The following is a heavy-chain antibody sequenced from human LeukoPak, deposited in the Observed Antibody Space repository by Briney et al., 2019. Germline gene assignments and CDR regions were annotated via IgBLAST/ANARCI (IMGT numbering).Heavy chain of an antibody. J-gene: IGHJ4*02. Sequence: SETLSLTCTVSGYSISSGYYWGWIRQPPGKGLEGIGSIYHSGSTYYNPSLKSRVTISVDTSKNQFSLKLSSVTAADTAVYYCERADYYGSGSYYTDWGQGTLVTVSS. CDR1: GYSISSGYY. CDR2: IYHSGST. D-gene: IGHD3-10*01. V-gene: IGHV4-38-2*02. CDR3: ERADYYGSGSYYTD.